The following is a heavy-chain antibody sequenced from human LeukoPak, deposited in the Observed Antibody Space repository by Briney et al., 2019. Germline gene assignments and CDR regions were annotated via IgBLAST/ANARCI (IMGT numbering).Heavy chain of an antibody. V-gene: IGHV4-34*01. D-gene: IGHD1-26*01. CDR2: INHSGST. CDR1: GGSFSGYY. J-gene: IGHJ4*02. CDR3: VRDSWELRAFDY. Sequence: SETLSLTCAVYGGSFSGYYWSWIRQPPGKGLERIGEINHSGSTNYNPSLKSRVTISVDTSKNQFSLKLSSVTAADTAVYYCVRDSWELRAFDYWGQGTLVTVSS.